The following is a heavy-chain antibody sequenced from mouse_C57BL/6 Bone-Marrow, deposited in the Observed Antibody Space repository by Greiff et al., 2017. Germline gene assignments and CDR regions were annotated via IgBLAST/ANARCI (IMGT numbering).Heavy chain of an antibody. V-gene: IGHV5-9-1*02. Sequence: EVQVVESGEGLVKPGGSLKLSCAASGFTFSSYAMSWVRQTPEKRLEWVAYISSGGDYIYYADTVKGRFTISRDNARNTLYRQMSSLKSEDTAMYYCTRGGDYGQGFDYWGQGTTLTVSS. CDR2: ISSGGDYI. D-gene: IGHD1-1*01. J-gene: IGHJ2*01. CDR3: TRGGDYGQGFDY. CDR1: GFTFSSYA.